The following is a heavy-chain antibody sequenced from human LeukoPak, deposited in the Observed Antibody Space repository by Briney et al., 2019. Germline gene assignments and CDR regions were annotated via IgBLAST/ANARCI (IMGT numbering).Heavy chain of an antibody. D-gene: IGHD3-16*02. CDR3: ARSGGALDPYVWGSYRQGHYFEC. CDR1: GFTFSSYW. Sequence: GGSLRLSCAASGFTFSSYWMSWVRQAPGKGLEWVANIKQDESEKYYVDSVKGRFTISRDNAKNSLYLQMNSLRADDTAVYYCARSGGALDPYVWGSYRQGHYFECWGLGTLVTVSS. CDR2: IKQDESEK. V-gene: IGHV3-7*01. J-gene: IGHJ4*02.